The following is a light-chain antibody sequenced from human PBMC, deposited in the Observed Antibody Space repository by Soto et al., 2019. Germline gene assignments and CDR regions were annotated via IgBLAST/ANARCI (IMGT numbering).Light chain of an antibody. CDR3: EESPRT. CDR1: QSVTSSY. Sequence: EIVLTQSPGTLSLSPGERATLSCRASQSVTSSYLAWYQQKRGQAPRLLIYGASSGDTGIPDRFSGSGSGTDFTLTISRLEPVDCAVYYCEESPRTFGQGTKVEIK. CDR2: GAS. J-gene: IGKJ1*01. V-gene: IGKV3-20*01.